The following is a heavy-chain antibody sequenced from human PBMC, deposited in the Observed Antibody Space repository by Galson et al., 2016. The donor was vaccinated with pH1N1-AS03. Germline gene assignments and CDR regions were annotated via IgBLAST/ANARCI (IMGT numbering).Heavy chain of an antibody. V-gene: IGHV3-21*01. CDR2: IRSRTNYI. CDR3: ARGLPGDYGMDV. D-gene: IGHD7-27*01. J-gene: IGHJ6*02. Sequence: SLRLSCAASGFTFNKYSMNWVRQAPGKGLEWVSSIRSRTNYIHDSDSVRGRFTISRDNAKNSLYLQMSSLRADNTAVYYCARGLPGDYGMDVWGQGTLVTVSS. CDR1: GFTFNKYS.